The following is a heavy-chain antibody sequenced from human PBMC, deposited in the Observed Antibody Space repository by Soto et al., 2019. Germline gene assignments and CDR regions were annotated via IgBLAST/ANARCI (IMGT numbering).Heavy chain of an antibody. CDR2: IYPGDSDT. CDR1: GYSFTSYW. D-gene: IGHD3-22*01. J-gene: IGHJ4*02. Sequence: EVQLVQSGAEVKKPGESLKISCKGSGYSFTSYWIGWVRQMPGKGLEWMGIIYPGDSDTRYSPSFQGQVTISADKSISTAYLQWSSLKASDTAMYYCERHGGRTYYYDSSGYSEVGYWGQGTLVTVSS. V-gene: IGHV5-51*01. CDR3: ERHGGRTYYYDSSGYSEVGY.